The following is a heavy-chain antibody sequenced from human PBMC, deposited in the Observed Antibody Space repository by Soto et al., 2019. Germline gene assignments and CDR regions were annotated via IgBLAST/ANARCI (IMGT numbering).Heavy chain of an antibody. CDR3: ARHIAVAGTRGFDY. D-gene: IGHD6-19*01. V-gene: IGHV4-34*01. Sequence: PAETLSLTCAVYGVSFSGYYWSWIRQPPGKGLEWIGEINHSGSTNYNPSLKSRGTISLDKSKNQFSLRLNFATAADTAVYYCARHIAVAGTRGFDYWGQGTLVTVSS. CDR2: INHSGST. CDR1: GVSFSGYY. J-gene: IGHJ4*02.